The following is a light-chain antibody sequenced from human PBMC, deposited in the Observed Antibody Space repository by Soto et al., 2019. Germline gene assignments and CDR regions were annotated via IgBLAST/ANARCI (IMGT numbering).Light chain of an antibody. Sequence: DIQMTQSPSSLSASVGDRVTITCRASQGISKYVAWYQQKPGKVPKLLIYAASTLQSGVPSRFSGSGSGTYFTLTISSLQPEDVATYYCQKYISAPLTFGQGTKVEIK. CDR2: AAS. J-gene: IGKJ1*01. CDR1: QGISKY. CDR3: QKYISAPLT. V-gene: IGKV1-27*01.